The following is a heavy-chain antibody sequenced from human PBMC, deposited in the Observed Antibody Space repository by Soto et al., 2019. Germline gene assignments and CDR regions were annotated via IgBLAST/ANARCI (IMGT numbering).Heavy chain of an antibody. CDR2: MNPNSGNT. V-gene: IGHV1-8*01. CDR1: GYTFTSYD. CDR3: ARRKAFYNWFDP. J-gene: IGHJ5*02. Sequence: GASVKVSCKASGYTFTSYDINWVRQATGQGLEWMGWMNPNSGNTGYAQKFQGSVTMTRNTSISTAYLELSSLSFEDTAVYYCARRKAFYNWFDPWGQGTLVTVSS.